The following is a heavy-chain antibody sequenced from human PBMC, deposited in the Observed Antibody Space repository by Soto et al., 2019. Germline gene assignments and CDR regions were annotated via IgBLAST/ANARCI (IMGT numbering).Heavy chain of an antibody. J-gene: IGHJ6*02. D-gene: IGHD3-3*01. Sequence: GVPLRNSCGASGGKCIGYAMIWVRQDPGKGLEWVSAISGSGGSTYYADSVKGRFTISRDNSKNTLYLQMNSLRAEDTAVYYCAIADGGDYYYYGMDVWGQGTTVNVSS. CDR1: GGKCIGYA. V-gene: IGHV3-23*01. CDR3: AIADGGDYYYYGMDV. CDR2: ISGSGGST.